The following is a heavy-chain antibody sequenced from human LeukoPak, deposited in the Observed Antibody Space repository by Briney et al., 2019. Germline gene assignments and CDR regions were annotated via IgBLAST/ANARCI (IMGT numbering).Heavy chain of an antibody. J-gene: IGHJ3*02. CDR1: GFTFSSHS. CDR3: AREGGGSLGDAFDI. D-gene: IGHD2-15*01. V-gene: IGHV3-21*01. CDR2: IGSSSPY. Sequence: PGGSLRLSCAASGFTFSSHSINWVRQAPGKGLKWVSSIGSSSPYHADSVKGRFTISRDNAKNSLYLQMNSLRAEDTALYYCAREGGGSLGDAFDIWGQGTMVTVSS.